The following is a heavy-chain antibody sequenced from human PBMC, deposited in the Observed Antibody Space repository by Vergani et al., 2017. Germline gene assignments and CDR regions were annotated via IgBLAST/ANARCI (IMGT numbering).Heavy chain of an antibody. D-gene: IGHD1-7*01. V-gene: IGHV4-31*03. CDR3: AREMELRRNFDL. J-gene: IGHJ2*01. Sequence: QVQLQESGPELLKPSKPLSFTGTVLGGSLGSGGYYWSWSRQHPGKGLEWIGYIYYSGSTYYNPSLKSRVTISVDTSKNQFSLKLSSVTAADTAVYYCAREMELRRNFDLWGRGTLVTVSS. CDR2: IYYSGST. CDR1: GGSLGSGGYY.